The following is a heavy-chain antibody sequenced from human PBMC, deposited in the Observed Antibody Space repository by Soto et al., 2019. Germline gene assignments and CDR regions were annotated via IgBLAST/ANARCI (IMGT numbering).Heavy chain of an antibody. CDR3: ARNSHLDN. D-gene: IGHD5-18*01. V-gene: IGHV1-2*04. Sequence: ASVRVSCKASGYTFTGYYMHWVRQAPGQGLEWMGWINPNSGATNYAQKFQGWVTMTRDTSISTAYMELSRLTSDDTAFYYCARNSHLDNWGQGTLVTVSS. CDR2: INPNSGAT. CDR1: GYTFTGYY. J-gene: IGHJ4*02.